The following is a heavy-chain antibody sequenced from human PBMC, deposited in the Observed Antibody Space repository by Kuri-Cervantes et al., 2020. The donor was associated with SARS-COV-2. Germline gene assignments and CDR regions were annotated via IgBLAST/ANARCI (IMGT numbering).Heavy chain of an antibody. Sequence: SQTLSLTCAVFGASLNTYSWSWIRQPPGKGLEWIGEINHRGGTKYKASLKGRVSISVDASKNQISLKLTSATAADAAVYYCARGHIGVVSSPFLGLGPHSYYYHMDVWGQGTTVTVSS. CDR3: ARGHIGVVSSPFLGLGPHSYYYHMDV. D-gene: IGHD3-16*01. V-gene: IGHV4-34*01. CDR1: GASLNTYS. CDR2: INHRGGT. J-gene: IGHJ6*02.